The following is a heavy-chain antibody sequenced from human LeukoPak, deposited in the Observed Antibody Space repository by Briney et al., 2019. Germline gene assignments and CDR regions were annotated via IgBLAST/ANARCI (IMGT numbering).Heavy chain of an antibody. J-gene: IGHJ4*02. CDR1: GYTFTSHG. Sequence: ASVKVSCKASGYTFTSHGISWVRQAPGQGLEWMGWINPNSGGTNYAQKFQGRVTMTRDTSISTAYMELSRLRSDDTAVYYCARDGYCSGGSCYHDYWGQGTLVTVSS. CDR3: ARDGYCSGGSCYHDY. CDR2: INPNSGGT. D-gene: IGHD2-15*01. V-gene: IGHV1-2*02.